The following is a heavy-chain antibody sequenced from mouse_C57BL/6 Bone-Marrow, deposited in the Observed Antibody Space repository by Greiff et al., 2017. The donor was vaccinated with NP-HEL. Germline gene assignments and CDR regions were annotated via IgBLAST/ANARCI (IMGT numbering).Heavy chain of an antibody. CDR3: ARTLYWSWFAY. D-gene: IGHD2-1*01. V-gene: IGHV5-17*01. J-gene: IGHJ3*01. Sequence: EVQLQESGGGLVKPGGSLKLSCAASGFTFSDYGMHWVRQAPEKGLEWVAYISSGRSTIYYADTVKGRFTISRDNAKNTLFLQMTSLRSEDTAMYYCARTLYWSWFAYWGQGTLVTVSA. CDR1: GFTFSDYG. CDR2: ISSGRSTI.